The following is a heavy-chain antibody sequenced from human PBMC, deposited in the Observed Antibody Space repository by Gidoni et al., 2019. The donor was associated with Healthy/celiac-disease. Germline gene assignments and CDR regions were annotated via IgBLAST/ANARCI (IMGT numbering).Heavy chain of an antibody. CDR3: AKDPGSVIAARPFDY. CDR1: GFTFSSYG. CDR2: IRYDGSNK. D-gene: IGHD6-6*01. Sequence: QVQLVESGGGVVQPGGSLRLSCAASGFTFSSYGMHWVRQAPGKGLEWVAFIRYDGSNKYYADSVKGRFTISRDNSKNTLYLQMNSLRAEDTAVYYCAKDPGSVIAARPFDYWGQGTLVTVSS. V-gene: IGHV3-30*02. J-gene: IGHJ4*02.